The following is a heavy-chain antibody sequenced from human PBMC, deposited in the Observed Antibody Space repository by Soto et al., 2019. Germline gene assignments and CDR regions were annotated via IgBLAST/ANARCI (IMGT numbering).Heavy chain of an antibody. Sequence: QVQLQESGPGLVRPSETLSLTCTVPGGSVNSYYWSWIRQTPGKGPEWIGYIFYSGSTNSNPSLKSRASMSVDMSKTQFSLRLSSLTAADTAVYYCARVFASYCGGDCAYFDSWGQGILVTVSS. CDR1: GGSVNSYY. D-gene: IGHD2-21*02. V-gene: IGHV4-59*02. J-gene: IGHJ4*02. CDR2: IFYSGST. CDR3: ARVFASYCGGDCAYFDS.